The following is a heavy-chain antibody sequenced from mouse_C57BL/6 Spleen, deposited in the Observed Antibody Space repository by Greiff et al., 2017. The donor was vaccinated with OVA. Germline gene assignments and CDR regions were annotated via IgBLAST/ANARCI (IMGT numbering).Heavy chain of an antibody. CDR3: TTFITTVRAPFAY. CDR2: IDPENGDT. CDR1: GFNIKDAY. V-gene: IGHV14-4*01. Sequence: EVQLQQSGAELVRPGASVKLSCTASGFNIKDAYMHWVKQRPEQGLEWIGWIDPENGDTDYASKFQGKATITADTSSNTAYLQLSSLTSEDTAVYYCTTFITTVRAPFAYWGQGTLVTVSA. J-gene: IGHJ3*01. D-gene: IGHD1-1*01.